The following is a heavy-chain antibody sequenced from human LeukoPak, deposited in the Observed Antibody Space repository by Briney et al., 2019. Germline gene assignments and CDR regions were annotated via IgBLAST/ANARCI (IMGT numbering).Heavy chain of an antibody. CDR1: GFTFSSYA. J-gene: IGHJ4*02. CDR2: ISYDGSNK. V-gene: IGHV3-30-3*01. CDR3: ARRSWSFDY. Sequence: GRSLRLSCAASGFTFSSYAMHWVRQAPGKGLEWVAVISYDGSNKYYADSVKGRFTISRDNSKNTLYLKMNSLRAEDTAVYYCARRSWSFDYWGRGTLVTVSS. D-gene: IGHD6-13*01.